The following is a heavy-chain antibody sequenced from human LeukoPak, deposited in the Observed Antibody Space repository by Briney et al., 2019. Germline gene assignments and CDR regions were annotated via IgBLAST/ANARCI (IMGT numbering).Heavy chain of an antibody. CDR1: GGSISSYY. J-gene: IGHJ6*03. Sequence: SETLSLTCTVSGGSISSYYWSWIRQPPGKGLEWIGYIYYSGSTNYNPSLKSRVTISVDASKNQFFLKLSSVTAADTAVYYCARGGVGAPYYYYYYMDVWGKGTTVTVSS. V-gene: IGHV4-59*01. CDR3: ARGGVGAPYYYYYYMDV. D-gene: IGHD1-26*01. CDR2: IYYSGST.